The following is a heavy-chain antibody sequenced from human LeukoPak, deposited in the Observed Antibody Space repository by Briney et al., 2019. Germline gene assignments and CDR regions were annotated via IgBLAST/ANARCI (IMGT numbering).Heavy chain of an antibody. J-gene: IGHJ5*02. D-gene: IGHD3-22*01. CDR3: ASPSDDYDSSGYYFRWFDP. CDR1: GGTFSSYA. Sequence: ASVKVSCKASGGTFSSYAISWVRQAPGQGLEWMGGIIPIFGTANYAQMFQGRVTITADESTSTAYMELSSLRSEDTAVYYCASPSDDYDSSGYYFRWFDPWGQGTLVTVSS. CDR2: IIPIFGTA. V-gene: IGHV1-69*01.